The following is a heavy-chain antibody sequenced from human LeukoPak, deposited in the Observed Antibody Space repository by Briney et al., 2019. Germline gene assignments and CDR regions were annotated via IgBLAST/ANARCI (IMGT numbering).Heavy chain of an antibody. CDR2: ISAYNGNT. CDR1: GYTFTSYG. D-gene: IGHD3-10*01. J-gene: IGHJ4*02. CDR3: ARNDVLLWFGELPN. V-gene: IGHV1-18*01. Sequence: ASVKVSCKASGYTFTSYGISWVRHAPGQGLEWMGWISAYNGNTNYAQKLQGRVTMTTDTSTSTAYMELRSLRSDDTAVYYCARNDVLLWFGELPNWGQGTLVTVSS.